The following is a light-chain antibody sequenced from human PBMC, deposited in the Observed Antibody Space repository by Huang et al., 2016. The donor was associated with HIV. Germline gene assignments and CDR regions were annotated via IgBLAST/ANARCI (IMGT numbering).Light chain of an antibody. Sequence: DIQMTQSTSSLSASVGDRVTITCRASKGISNSLAWYQQKTGKATKLVVYAASRLETGVPSRFSGSVSGTDYTLTISSLQPEDFATYYCQQYYSTPTFGQGTKVEV. CDR2: AAS. CDR3: QQYYSTPT. V-gene: IGKV1-NL1*01. J-gene: IGKJ1*01. CDR1: KGISNS.